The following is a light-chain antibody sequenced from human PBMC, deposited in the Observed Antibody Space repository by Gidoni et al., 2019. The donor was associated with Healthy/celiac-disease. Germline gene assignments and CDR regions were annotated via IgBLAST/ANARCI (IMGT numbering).Light chain of an antibody. CDR2: GAS. CDR3: QQYGSSPPNT. J-gene: IGKJ2*01. Sequence: EIVLTQSPGTLSLSPGERATLSCRARQSVSSSYLAWYQQKPGQAPRLLIYGASSRATGIPDRFSGSGSGTDFTLTISRLEPEDCAVYYCQQYGSSPPNTFGQGTKLEIK. V-gene: IGKV3-20*01. CDR1: QSVSSSY.